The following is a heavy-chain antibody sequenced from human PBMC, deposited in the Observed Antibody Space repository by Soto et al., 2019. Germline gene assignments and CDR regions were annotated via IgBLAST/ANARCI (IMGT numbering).Heavy chain of an antibody. CDR3: AREETAWPLAYGLDV. J-gene: IGHJ6*02. D-gene: IGHD2-21*02. CDR1: QFSFSSYS. Sequence: LRLSCAASQFSFSSYSMHWVRQAPGKGLEWVSSIGTRSDIYYADSVKGRFTISRDNAKNSLSLQMNSMTAEDTAVYYCAREETAWPLAYGLDVWGQGTTVTVSS. V-gene: IGHV3-21*01. CDR2: IGTRSDI.